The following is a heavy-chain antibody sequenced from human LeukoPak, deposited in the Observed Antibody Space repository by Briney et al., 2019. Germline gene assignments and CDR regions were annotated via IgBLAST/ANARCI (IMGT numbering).Heavy chain of an antibody. CDR2: IYYSGST. J-gene: IGHJ4*02. CDR3: ARDSSSWYALDY. CDR1: GGSISSSSYY. V-gene: IGHV4-39*02. Sequence: PSETLSLTCTVSGGSISSSSYYWGWIRQPPGKGLEWIGSIYYSGSTYYNPPLKSRVTISVDTSKNQFSLKLSSVTAADTAVYYCARDSSSWYALDYWGQGTLVTVSS. D-gene: IGHD6-13*01.